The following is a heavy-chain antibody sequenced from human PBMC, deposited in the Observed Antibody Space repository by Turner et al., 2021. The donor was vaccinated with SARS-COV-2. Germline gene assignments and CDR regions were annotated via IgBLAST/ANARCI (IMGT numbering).Heavy chain of an antibody. CDR2: ICDDGSNK. CDR3: ERDGGYSGYAYFDY. D-gene: IGHD5-12*01. V-gene: IGHV3-33*01. CDR1: GFTFSSFG. Sequence: QVPLVESGGGVVQPGGSLRLSCSAFGFTFSSFGMHWVRQAPGKGLEWVAVICDDGSNKYYADSVKCRFTISRDNSKNTLYLQMNSLRAEDTAVYYCERDGGYSGYAYFDYWGQGTLVTVSS. J-gene: IGHJ4*02.